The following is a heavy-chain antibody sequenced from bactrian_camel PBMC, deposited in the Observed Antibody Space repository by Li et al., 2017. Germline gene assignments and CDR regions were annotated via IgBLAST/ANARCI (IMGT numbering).Heavy chain of an antibody. V-gene: IGHV3S40*01. Sequence: DVQLVESGGGSVQAGGSLRLSCAGSGYTYSSMCMGWFRQAPGKEREGVALIYTVSGGTYYADSVKGRFTISQDNAKNTVYLQMNSLEPEDTAMYYCAAGFGSVACGLSPLRYNGWGQGTQVTVS. J-gene: IGHJ4*01. D-gene: IGHD1*01. CDR1: GYTYSSMC. CDR2: IYTVSGGT. CDR3: AAGFGSVACGLSPLRYNG.